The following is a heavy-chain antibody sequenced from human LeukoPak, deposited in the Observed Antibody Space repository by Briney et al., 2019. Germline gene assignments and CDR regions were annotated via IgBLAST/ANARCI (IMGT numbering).Heavy chain of an antibody. J-gene: IGHJ4*02. D-gene: IGHD5-24*01. CDR1: GLAFSNFW. Sequence: GGCLSLSCATSGLAFSNFWMYWVRRAPGKGLEWVASIQPDGSEDFYADSVKGRFNISRDNAKNSLFLQMTNLKAEDTAVYYCAVDRRFKIFDYWGQGTLVTVS. CDR2: IQPDGSED. V-gene: IGHV3-7*01. CDR3: AVDRRFKIFDY.